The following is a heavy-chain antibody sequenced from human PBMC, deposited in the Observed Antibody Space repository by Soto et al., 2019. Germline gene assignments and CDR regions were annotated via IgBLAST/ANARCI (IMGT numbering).Heavy chain of an antibody. CDR1: GYTFTSYD. D-gene: IGHD1-1*01. Sequence: ASVKVSCKASGYTFTSYDINWVRQATGQGLEWMGWMNPNSGNTGYAQKFQGRVTMTRNTSISTAYMELSSLRSEDTAVYYGARGLRPGTTAPIYYYYYMDVWGKGTTVTVSS. CDR2: MNPNSGNT. CDR3: ARGLRPGTTAPIYYYYYMDV. V-gene: IGHV1-8*02. J-gene: IGHJ6*03.